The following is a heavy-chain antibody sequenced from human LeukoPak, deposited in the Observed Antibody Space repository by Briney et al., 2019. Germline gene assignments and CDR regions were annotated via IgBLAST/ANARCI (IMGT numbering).Heavy chain of an antibody. D-gene: IGHD2-15*01. Sequence: GASVKVSCKVSGYTLTELSMHWVRQAPGKGPEWMGGFDPEDGETIYAQKFQGRVTMTEDTSTDTAYMELSSLRSEDTAVYYCASFPGDCSGGSCYRRTGYFDYWGQGTLVTISS. CDR2: FDPEDGET. V-gene: IGHV1-24*01. CDR1: GYTLTELS. J-gene: IGHJ4*02. CDR3: ASFPGDCSGGSCYRRTGYFDY.